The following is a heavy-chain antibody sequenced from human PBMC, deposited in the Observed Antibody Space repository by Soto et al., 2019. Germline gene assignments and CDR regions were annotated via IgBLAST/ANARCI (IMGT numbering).Heavy chain of an antibody. Sequence: ASVKVSCKASGGTFSSYTISWVRQAPGQGLEWMGRIIPILGIANYAQKFQGRVTITADKSTSTAYMELSSLRSEDTAVYYCARDRFLAAREYYYYHYMDVWGKGTTVTVSS. D-gene: IGHD6-6*01. V-gene: IGHV1-69*04. CDR1: GGTFSSYT. J-gene: IGHJ6*03. CDR3: ARDRFLAAREYYYYHYMDV. CDR2: IIPILGIA.